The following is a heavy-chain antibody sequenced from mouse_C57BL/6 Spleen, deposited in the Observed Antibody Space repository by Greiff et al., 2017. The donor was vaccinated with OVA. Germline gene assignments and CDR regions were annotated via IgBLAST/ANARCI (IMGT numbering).Heavy chain of an antibody. Sequence: VQLQQPGAELVRPGSSVKLSCKASGYTFTSYWMDWVKQRPGQGLEWIGNIYPSDSETHYNQKFKDKATLTVDKSSSTAYMQLSSLTSEDSAVYYCARGSNYVYYAMDYWGQGTSVTVSS. CDR3: ARGSNYVYYAMDY. CDR1: GYTFTSYW. J-gene: IGHJ4*01. D-gene: IGHD2-5*01. V-gene: IGHV1-61*01. CDR2: IYPSDSET.